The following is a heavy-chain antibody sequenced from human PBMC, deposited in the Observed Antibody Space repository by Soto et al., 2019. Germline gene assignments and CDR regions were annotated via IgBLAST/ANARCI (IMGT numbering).Heavy chain of an antibody. CDR2: IYYSGST. CDR1: GGSISSSRCH. Sequence: SETLSLTCTVSGGSISSSRCHWGWIRQPPGKGLEWIGNIYYSGSTYYNPSLKSRVTISVDTSKNQFSLKLSSVTAADTAVYYCARSGYSYGPNPLLYWGQGTLVT. D-gene: IGHD5-18*01. CDR3: ARSGYSYGPNPLLY. V-gene: IGHV4-39*07. J-gene: IGHJ4*02.